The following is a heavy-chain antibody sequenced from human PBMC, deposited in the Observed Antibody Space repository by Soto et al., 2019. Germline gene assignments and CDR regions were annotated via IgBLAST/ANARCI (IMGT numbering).Heavy chain of an antibody. CDR3: ARHGDYYDSSGYYYRIDY. D-gene: IGHD3-22*01. J-gene: IGHJ4*02. CDR2: IYYSGST. Sequence: SETLSLTCTVAGGSISSYYWSWIRQPPGKGLEWIGYIYYSGSTNYNPSLKSRVTISVDTSKNQFSLKLSSVTAADTAVYYCARHGDYYDSSGYYYRIDYWGQGTLVTVSS. V-gene: IGHV4-59*08. CDR1: GGSISSYY.